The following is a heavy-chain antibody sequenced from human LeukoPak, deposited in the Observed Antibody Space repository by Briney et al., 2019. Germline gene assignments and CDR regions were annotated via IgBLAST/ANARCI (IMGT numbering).Heavy chain of an antibody. CDR3: ARDSSSGWYYFDY. J-gene: IGHJ4*02. D-gene: IGHD6-19*01. CDR1: GGSISSSY. CDR2: IYTSGST. Sequence: SETLSLTCTVSGGSISSSYWSWIRQPAGKGLEWIGRIYTSGSTNYNPSLKSRVTMSVDTSKNQFSLKLSSVTAADTAVYYCARDSSSGWYYFDYWGQGTLVTVSS. V-gene: IGHV4-4*07.